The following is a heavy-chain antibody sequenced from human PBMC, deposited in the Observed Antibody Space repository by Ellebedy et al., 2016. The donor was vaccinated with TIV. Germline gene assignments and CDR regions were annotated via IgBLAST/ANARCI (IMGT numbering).Heavy chain of an antibody. CDR3: ARDMVQGMVARYLWFDY. Sequence: ASVKVSCKASGYPFTGYYMHWVRQAPGQGLEWMGWISAYTGDTNSAQKFQGRLTMSTDTSSSTAYMELRGLKSDDTAMYYCARDMVQGMVARYLWFDYWGQGTLVTVSS. V-gene: IGHV1-18*04. D-gene: IGHD5-12*01. J-gene: IGHJ4*02. CDR1: GYPFTGYY. CDR2: ISAYTGDT.